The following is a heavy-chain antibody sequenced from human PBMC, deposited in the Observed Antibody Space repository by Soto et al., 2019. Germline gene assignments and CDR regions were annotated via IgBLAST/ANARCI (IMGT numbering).Heavy chain of an antibody. CDR1: GYTFTSYA. CDR2: INAGNGNT. Sequence: ASVKVSCKASGYTFTSYAMHWARQAPGQRLEWMGWINAGNGNTKYSQKFQGRVTITRDTSASTAYMELSSLRSEDTAVYYCARDLSTGPQPFIYWGQGTLVTGSS. D-gene: IGHD1-1*01. CDR3: ARDLSTGPQPFIY. V-gene: IGHV1-3*01. J-gene: IGHJ4*02.